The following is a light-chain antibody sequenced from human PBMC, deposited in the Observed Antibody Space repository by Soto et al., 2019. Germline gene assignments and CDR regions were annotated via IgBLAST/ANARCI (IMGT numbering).Light chain of an antibody. CDR2: AAS. CDR1: QSISRY. V-gene: IGKV1-39*01. J-gene: IGKJ4*01. Sequence: DIQMTQSPSSLSASVGDRVTITCRASQSISRYLNWYQQKPGQAPKILIYAASSLQSGVPSRFSGGGSGSAFSLTISSLQPEDFATYYCQQSYCTPRTFGGGTKVEIK. CDR3: QQSYCTPRT.